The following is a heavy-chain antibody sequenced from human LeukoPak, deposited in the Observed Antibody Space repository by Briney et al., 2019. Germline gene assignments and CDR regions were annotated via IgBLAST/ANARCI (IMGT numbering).Heavy chain of an antibody. CDR1: GFTFSSYA. D-gene: IGHD1-26*01. J-gene: IGHJ4*02. Sequence: GGSLRLSCAASGFTFSSYAMTWVRQAPGKGLEWVSGLSIFSWNSGSKGYADSVKGRFTISRDNSKNTLYLQVNSLRAEDTAVYYCAKGGKWDVTPFDYWGQGTLVTVSS. V-gene: IGHV3-23*01. CDR2: LSIFSWNSGSK. CDR3: AKGGKWDVTPFDY.